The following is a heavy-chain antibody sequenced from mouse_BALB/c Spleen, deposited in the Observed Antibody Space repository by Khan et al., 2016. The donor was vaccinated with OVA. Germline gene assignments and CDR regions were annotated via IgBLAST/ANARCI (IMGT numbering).Heavy chain of an antibody. CDR3: ATSYFYGYYFDY. J-gene: IGHJ2*01. V-gene: IGHV5-17*02. CDR2: ISGDSSTV. D-gene: IGHD1-1*01. CDR1: GFTFSTYG. Sequence: EVELVESGGGLVQPGGSRKLSCAASGFTFSTYGMHWVRQAPEKGLEWVAYISGDSSTVYYADTVKGRFTISRDNPQNTLFLQMTSLMSEDTAKYYCATSYFYGYYFDYWGPGTTLTVAS.